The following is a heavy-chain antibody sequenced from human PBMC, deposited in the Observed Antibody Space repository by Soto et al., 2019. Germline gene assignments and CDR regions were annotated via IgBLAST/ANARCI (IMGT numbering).Heavy chain of an antibody. D-gene: IGHD3-10*01. CDR2: ILYSGTT. CDR1: GDSIKKDDYY. V-gene: IGHV4-30-4*01. CDR3: ARDGGPLYYGIDF. J-gene: IGHJ6*02. Sequence: QVQLQESGPGLVKPSQTLSLTCTVSGDSIKKDDYYWSWIRQPPGKGLEWIGYILYSGTTYYNPSLNSRLIISLDTSKNQFSLNLTSVTAADTAVYYCARDGGPLYYGIDFWGQGTTVTVSS.